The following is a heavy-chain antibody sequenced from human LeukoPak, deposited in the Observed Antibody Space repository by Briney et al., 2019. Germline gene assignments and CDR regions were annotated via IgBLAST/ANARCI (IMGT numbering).Heavy chain of an antibody. CDR2: IRSKAYGGTT. Sequence: GGSLRLSCTASGFTFGDYAMSWVRQAPGKGLEWVGSIRSKAYGGTTEYAASVKGRFTISRDDSKSIAYLQMNSLKTEDTAVYYCTREGVTHYFDYWGQGTLVTVSS. D-gene: IGHD4-23*01. CDR3: TREGVTHYFDY. J-gene: IGHJ4*02. V-gene: IGHV3-49*04. CDR1: GFTFGDYA.